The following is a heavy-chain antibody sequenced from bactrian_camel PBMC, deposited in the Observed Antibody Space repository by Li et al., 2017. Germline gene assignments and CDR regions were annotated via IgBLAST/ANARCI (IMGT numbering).Heavy chain of an antibody. CDR1: GFTFEDDDSD. Sequence: HVQLVESGGVSVKAGGFLRLSCKASGFTFEDDDSDMGWYRQAPGKGLEWVSSIRSDGTSTYYANSVKGRFTISRDNAKNTVYLQMNSLTPEDTGTYYCQASLGKTFCSEAYFAGRIRPIFGFSGHGTQVTVS. CDR3: QASLGKTFCSEAYFAGRIRPIFGF. CDR2: IRSDGTST. V-gene: IGHV3S7*01. D-gene: IGHD5*01. J-gene: IGHJ6*01.